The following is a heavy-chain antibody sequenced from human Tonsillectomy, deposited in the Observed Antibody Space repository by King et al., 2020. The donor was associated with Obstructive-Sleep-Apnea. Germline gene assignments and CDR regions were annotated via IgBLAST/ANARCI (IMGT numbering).Heavy chain of an antibody. D-gene: IGHD6-6*01. V-gene: IGHV3-30*04. CDR3: ARAVSSYWYFDL. J-gene: IGHJ2*01. CDR2: ISYDGSNK. Sequence: VQLVESGGGVVQPGRSLRLCCAASGFTFSSYAMHWVRQAPGKGLEWVAVISYDGSNKYYADSVKGRFTISRDNSKNTLYVQMNSLRVEDTAVYYCARAVSSYWYFDLWGRGTLVTVSS. CDR1: GFTFSSYA.